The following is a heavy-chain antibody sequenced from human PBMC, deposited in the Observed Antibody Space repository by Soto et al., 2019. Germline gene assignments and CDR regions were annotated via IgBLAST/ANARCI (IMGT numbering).Heavy chain of an antibody. CDR2: INHSGST. D-gene: IGHD5-12*01. CDR3: AKGYSGYDYAD. J-gene: IGHJ4*02. Sequence: TLSLTCAVYGGSFSGYYWSWIRQPPGKGLEWIGEINHSGSTNYNPSLKSRVTISVDTSKNQFSLKLSSVTAEDTAVYFCAKGYSGYDYADWGQGSLVTVSS. V-gene: IGHV4-34*01. CDR1: GGSFSGYY.